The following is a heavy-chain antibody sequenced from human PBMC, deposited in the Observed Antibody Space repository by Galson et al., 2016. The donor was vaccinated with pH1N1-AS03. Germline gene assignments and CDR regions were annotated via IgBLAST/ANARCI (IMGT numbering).Heavy chain of an antibody. D-gene: IGHD5-24*01. Sequence: SLRLSCAASGFNLGTYWMTWVRQVPGKGLEWLANIRKDGSEKSYVDSVRGRFSISRDNAKNSLYLQMDSLRAEDTAIYYCVKGLDGYNPAKYWGRGTLATVSS. CDR3: VKGLDGYNPAKY. CDR2: IRKDGSEK. CDR1: GFNLGTYW. J-gene: IGHJ4*02. V-gene: IGHV3-7*03.